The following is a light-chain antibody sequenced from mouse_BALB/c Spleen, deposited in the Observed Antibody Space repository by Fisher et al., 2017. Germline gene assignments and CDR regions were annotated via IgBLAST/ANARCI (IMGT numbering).Light chain of an antibody. Sequence: DIVITQTPAIMSASLGERVTMTCTASSSISSSNLHWYQQKSETSPKPWIYGTSNLASGVPVRFSGSGSGTSFSFTINSMEAEDVATYYCQQRSSYPLTFGAGTKLELK. J-gene: IGKJ5*01. V-gene: IGKV4-53*01. CDR2: GTS. CDR3: QQRSSYPLT. CDR1: SSISSSN.